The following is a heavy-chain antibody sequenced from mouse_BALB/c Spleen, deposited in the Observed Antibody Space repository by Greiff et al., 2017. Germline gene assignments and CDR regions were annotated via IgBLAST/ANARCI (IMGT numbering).Heavy chain of an antibody. CDR3: ARSYDGYSSWFAY. J-gene: IGHJ3*01. CDR1: GYTFTNYW. D-gene: IGHD2-3*01. V-gene: IGHV1-63*02. CDR2: IYPGGGYT. Sequence: VQLQQSGAELVRPGTSVKISCKASGYTFTNYWLGWVKQRPGHGLEWIGDIYPGGGYTNYNVKFKGKATLTADTSSSTAYMQLSSLTSEDSAVYFCARSYDGYSSWFAYWGQGTLVTVSA.